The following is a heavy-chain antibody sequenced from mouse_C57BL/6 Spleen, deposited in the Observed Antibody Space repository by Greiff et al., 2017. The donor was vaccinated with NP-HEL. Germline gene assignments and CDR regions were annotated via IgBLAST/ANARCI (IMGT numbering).Heavy chain of an antibody. CDR1: GYTFTSYW. Sequence: VQLQQPGAELVRPGSSVKLSCKASGYTFTSYWMDWVKQRPGQGLEWIGNIYPSDSETHYNQKFKDKATLTVDKSSSTAYMQLSSLTSEDSAVYYCARRYYGSSPLDHWGQGTTLTVSS. CDR2: IYPSDSET. CDR3: ARRYYGSSPLDH. V-gene: IGHV1-61*01. D-gene: IGHD1-1*01. J-gene: IGHJ2*01.